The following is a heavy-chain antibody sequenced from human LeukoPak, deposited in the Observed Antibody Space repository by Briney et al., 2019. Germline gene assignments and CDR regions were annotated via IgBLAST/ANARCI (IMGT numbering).Heavy chain of an antibody. CDR2: IYYSGST. CDR1: GGSISSSSYY. D-gene: IGHD3-10*01. CDR3: ARVHVLLWFGELFSDAFDI. J-gene: IGHJ3*02. Sequence: SETLSLTCTVSGGSISSSSYYWGWIRQPPGKGLEWIGSIYYSGSTYYNPSLKSRVTISVDTSKNQFSLKLSSVTAADTAVYYCARVHVLLWFGELFSDAFDIWGQGTMVTVSS. V-gene: IGHV4-39*07.